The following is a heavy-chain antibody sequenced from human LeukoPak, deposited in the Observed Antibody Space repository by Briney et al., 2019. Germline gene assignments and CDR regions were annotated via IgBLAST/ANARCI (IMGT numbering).Heavy chain of an antibody. CDR2: IIPIFGTA. D-gene: IGHD2-15*01. V-gene: IGHV1-69*06. CDR3: ASGWNCSGGSCYSGDY. CDR1: GGTFSSYA. Sequence: SVKVSCKASGGTFSSYAISWVRQAPGQGLEWMGGIIPIFGTANYAQKFQGRVTITADKSTSTAHMELSSLRSEDTAVYYCASGWNCSGGSCYSGDYWGQGTLVTVSS. J-gene: IGHJ4*02.